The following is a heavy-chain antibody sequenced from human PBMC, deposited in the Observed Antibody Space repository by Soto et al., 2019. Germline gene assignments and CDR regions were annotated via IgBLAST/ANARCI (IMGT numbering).Heavy chain of an antibody. CDR1: GFSLTTGRMG. J-gene: IGHJ6*02. D-gene: IGHD6-6*01. CDR2: FFSDVER. V-gene: IGHV2-26*03. CDR3: ALVIADSSSHPYGTDA. Sequence: SGPTLVNPTETLTLTCNISGFSLTTGRMGVSWIRQAPGKALEWLANFFSDVERSYSPSLQRRLTLSSESSGTQVILSMTDMGPVDAATYFCALVIADSSSHPYGTDASCPATTVTVSS.